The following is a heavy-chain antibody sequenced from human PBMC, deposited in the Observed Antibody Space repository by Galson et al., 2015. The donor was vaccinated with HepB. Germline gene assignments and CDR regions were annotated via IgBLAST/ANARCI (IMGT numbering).Heavy chain of an antibody. Sequence: LRLSCAASGFPFNNAWMTWVRQAPGMGLEWVGRIKSKTDGETTDYAAPVKGRFTISRDDSKNRLYLQMNSLKPEDTAVYYCTTDVYYSTYWSWLDPWGQGTLVTVSS. CDR2: IKSKTDGETT. V-gene: IGHV3-15*01. CDR1: GFPFNNAW. D-gene: IGHD2-8*02. CDR3: TTDVYYSTYWSWLDP. J-gene: IGHJ5*02.